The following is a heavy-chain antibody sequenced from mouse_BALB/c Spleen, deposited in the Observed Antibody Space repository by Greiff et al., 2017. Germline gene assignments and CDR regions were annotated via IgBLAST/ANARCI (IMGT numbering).Heavy chain of an antibody. J-gene: IGHJ4*01. Sequence: VQLQQSGAELVKPGASVKLSCTASGFNITDTYMHWVKQRPEQGLEWIGRIDPANGNTKYDPKFQGKATITADTSSNTAYLQLSSLTSEDTAVYYCARNYYGAMDYWGQGTSVTVSS. D-gene: IGHD2-1*01. V-gene: IGHV14-3*02. CDR1: GFNITDTY. CDR3: ARNYYGAMDY. CDR2: IDPANGNT.